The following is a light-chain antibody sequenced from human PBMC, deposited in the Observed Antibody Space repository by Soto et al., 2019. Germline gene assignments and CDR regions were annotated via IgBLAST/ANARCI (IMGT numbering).Light chain of an antibody. CDR3: QQLNSYST. Sequence: IQLTQSPSSLSASVGDRVTITCRASQGISSYLAWYQQKPGKAPKLLIYSASTLQSGVPSRFSGSGSGTDFTLTISSLQREDFATYCCQQLNSYSTCGQGTGLEIK. V-gene: IGKV1-9*01. CDR1: QGISSY. J-gene: IGKJ5*01. CDR2: SAS.